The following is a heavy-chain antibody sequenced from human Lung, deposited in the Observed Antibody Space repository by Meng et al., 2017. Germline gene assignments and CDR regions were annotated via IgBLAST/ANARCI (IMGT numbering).Heavy chain of an antibody. Sequence: LQQWGAGLLKPSETLSLTCVVSVGSFSDYYWSWIRQPPGKGLEWIGEINHSGSTNYNPSLESRATISVDTSQNNLSLKLSSVTAADSAVYYCARGPTTMAHDFDYWGQGTLVTVSS. CDR2: INHSGST. V-gene: IGHV4-34*01. CDR1: VGSFSDYY. J-gene: IGHJ4*02. D-gene: IGHD4-11*01. CDR3: ARGPTTMAHDFDY.